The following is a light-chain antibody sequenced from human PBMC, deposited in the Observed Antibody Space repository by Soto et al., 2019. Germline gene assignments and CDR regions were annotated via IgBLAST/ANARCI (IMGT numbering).Light chain of an antibody. CDR2: EGS. V-gene: IGLV2-23*03. CDR3: CSYAGSSTFL. CDR1: SSDVGSYNL. J-gene: IGLJ2*01. Sequence: QSALTQPASVSGSPGQSITISCTGTSSDVGSYNLVSWYQQHPGKAPKLMIYEGSKRPSGVSNRFSGSKSGNTASLTSSGLQAEDEADYYCCSYAGSSTFLFGGGTKVTVL.